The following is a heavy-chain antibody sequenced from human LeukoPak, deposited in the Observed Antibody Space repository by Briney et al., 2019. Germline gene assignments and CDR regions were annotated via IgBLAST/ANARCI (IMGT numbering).Heavy chain of an antibody. Sequence: ASVKVSCKASGGTFSSYAISWVRQAPGQGLEWMGGIIPIFGTANYAQKFQGRVTTTADESTSTAYMERSSLRSEDTAVYYCARAEYYYDSSGYYRYYFDYWGQGTLVTVSS. J-gene: IGHJ4*02. V-gene: IGHV1-69*13. CDR2: IIPIFGTA. CDR1: GGTFSSYA. CDR3: ARAEYYYDSSGYYRYYFDY. D-gene: IGHD3-22*01.